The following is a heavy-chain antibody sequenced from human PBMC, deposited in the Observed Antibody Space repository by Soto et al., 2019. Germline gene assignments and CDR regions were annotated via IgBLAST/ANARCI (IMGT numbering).Heavy chain of an antibody. CDR3: ARDLSDLNWNYAGYYYGMDV. D-gene: IGHD1-7*01. CDR2: INPINGGT. J-gene: IGHJ6*02. Sequence: ASVKVSCKGSGYRFSGYYIHWVRQAPGQGLEWMGGINPINGGTNYAQKFQGWVTMTSDTSISTAYMELSRLRSDDTAVYYCARDLSDLNWNYAGYYYGMDVWGQGTAVTVSS. V-gene: IGHV1-2*04. CDR1: GYRFSGYY.